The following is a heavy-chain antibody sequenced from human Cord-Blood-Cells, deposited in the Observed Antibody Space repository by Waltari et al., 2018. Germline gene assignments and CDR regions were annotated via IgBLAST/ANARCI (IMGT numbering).Heavy chain of an antibody. CDR2: ISTIFGTA. V-gene: IGHV1-69*01. D-gene: IGHD5-12*01. CDR3: ARDKGGSGYVDGFDY. CDR1: GGTFSSYA. J-gene: IGHJ4*02. Sequence: QVQLVQSGAEVKKPGSSVKVSCKASGGTFSSYAISWVRQAPGQGLEWMGGISTIFGTANDEQKCQGRVTITADESTSTAYMELSSLRSEDTAVYYCARDKGGSGYVDGFDYWGQGTLVTVSS.